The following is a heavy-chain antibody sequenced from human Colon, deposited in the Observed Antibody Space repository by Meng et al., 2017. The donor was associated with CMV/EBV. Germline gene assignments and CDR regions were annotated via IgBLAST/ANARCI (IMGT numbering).Heavy chain of an antibody. CDR2: VFHSGSP. V-gene: IGHV4-4*02. D-gene: IGHD2-21*02. CDR1: GSITTRNW. Sequence: GSITTRNWWTWVRQPPGKGLEWIGEVFHSGSPNYNPSLKNRVTISVDVSDNHFSLKVSSVTAADTAVYYCARGGDCADRDCPGWFDTWGQGTLVTVSS. CDR3: ARGGDCADRDCPGWFDT. J-gene: IGHJ5*01.